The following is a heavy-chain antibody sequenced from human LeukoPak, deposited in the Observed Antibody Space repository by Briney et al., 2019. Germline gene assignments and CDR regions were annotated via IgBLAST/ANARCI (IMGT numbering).Heavy chain of an antibody. D-gene: IGHD1-26*01. CDR3: ARDEGGSLDY. CDR2: IKQDGSEK. V-gene: IGHV3-7*01. CDR1: GFTSSSYW. J-gene: IGHJ4*02. Sequence: GGSLRLSCAASGFTSSSYWMSWVRQAPGKGLEWVANIKQDGSEKYYVDSVKGRFTISRDNAKNSLYLQMNSLRAEDTAVYYCARDEGGSLDYWGQGTLVTVSS.